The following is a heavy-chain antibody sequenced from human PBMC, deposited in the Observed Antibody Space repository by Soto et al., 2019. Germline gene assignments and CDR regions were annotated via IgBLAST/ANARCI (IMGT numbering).Heavy chain of an antibody. CDR2: IIPVFATT. CDR1: GGLFSTYA. Sequence: QEQLVQSGAEVKKSGSSVKVSCKASGGLFSTYAISWVRQAPGQGLEWMGGIIPVFATTYCAEKFEGRVTITADESTNTAYMELSSLRSEDTAMYYCARGDSGYVWFNEIWGQGTLVTVSS. D-gene: IGHD3-22*01. V-gene: IGHV1-69*01. J-gene: IGHJ4*02. CDR3: ARGDSGYVWFNEI.